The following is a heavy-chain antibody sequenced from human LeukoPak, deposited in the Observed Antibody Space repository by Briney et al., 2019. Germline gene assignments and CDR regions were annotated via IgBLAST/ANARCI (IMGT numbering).Heavy chain of an antibody. V-gene: IGHV3-21*01. Sequence: PGGSLRLSCAASGFTFSSYSMNWVRQAPGKGLEWVSSISSSSSYIYYADSVKGRFTISRDNAKNSLYLQMNSLRAEDTAVYYCARDGLESGRLRYFDWLSPGGNYYYYMDVWGKGTTVTISS. CDR3: ARDGLESGRLRYFDWLSPGGNYYYYMDV. D-gene: IGHD3-9*01. CDR1: GFTFSSYS. J-gene: IGHJ6*03. CDR2: ISSSSSYI.